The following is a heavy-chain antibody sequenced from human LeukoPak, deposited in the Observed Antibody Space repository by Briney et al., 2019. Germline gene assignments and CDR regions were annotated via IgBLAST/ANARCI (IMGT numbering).Heavy chain of an antibody. J-gene: IGHJ6*04. Sequence: GRSLRLSCVTSGFIFSDYGIQWVRQAPGKGLEWVAVIAYDGNNTYYGDSVRGRFTISRDNSKKMVYLEMNSLRVEDTAVYYCAKTGMLRRVRYLDVWGKGTAVIVSS. CDR3: AKTGMLRRVRYLDV. D-gene: IGHD1-1*01. CDR2: IAYDGNNT. CDR1: GFIFSDYG. V-gene: IGHV3-30*18.